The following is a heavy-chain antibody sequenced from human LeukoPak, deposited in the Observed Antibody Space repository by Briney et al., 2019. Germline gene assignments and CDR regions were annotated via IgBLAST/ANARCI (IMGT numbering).Heavy chain of an antibody. CDR2: IYYNGNT. V-gene: IGHV4-59*01. CDR3: ARGVSYYDSSGYYNEYFQH. CDR1: GGSINSYY. J-gene: IGHJ1*01. D-gene: IGHD3-22*01. Sequence: SETLSLTCTVSGGSINSYYWSWIRQPPGKGLEWIGYIYYNGNTKYNPSLKSRVTISIDTSKTHFSLKLSSVTAADTAVYYCARGVSYYDSSGYYNEYFQHWGQGTLVTVSS.